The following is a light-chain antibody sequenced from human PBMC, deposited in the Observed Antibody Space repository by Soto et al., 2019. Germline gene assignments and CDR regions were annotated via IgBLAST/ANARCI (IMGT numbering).Light chain of an antibody. CDR1: SSDVGAYNY. V-gene: IGLV2-14*01. CDR3: SSYATRSTLV. CDR2: EVS. Sequence: QSALTQPASVSGSPGQSLTISCTGTSSDVGAYNYVSWYQQNPGKAPKLMIYEVSNRPSGVSDRFSGSKSGNTASLTISGLQAEDEADYYCSSYATRSTLVFGGGTKVTVL. J-gene: IGLJ3*02.